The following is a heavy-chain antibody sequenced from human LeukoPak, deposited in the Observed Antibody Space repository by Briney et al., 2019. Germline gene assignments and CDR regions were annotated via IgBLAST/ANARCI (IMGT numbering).Heavy chain of an antibody. CDR2: NSDGSST. D-gene: IGHD3-10*01. J-gene: IGHJ6*02. Sequence: NSDGSSTSYADSVKGRFTISRDNAKNTLYLQMNSLRAEDTAVYYCARALDSEWFGELSVDVWGQGTTVTVSS. CDR3: ARALDSEWFGELSVDV. V-gene: IGHV3-74*01.